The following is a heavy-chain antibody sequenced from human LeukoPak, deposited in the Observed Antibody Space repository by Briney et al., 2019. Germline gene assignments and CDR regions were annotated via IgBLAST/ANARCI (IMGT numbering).Heavy chain of an antibody. V-gene: IGHV4-59*01. CDR1: GGSISSYY. J-gene: IGHJ4*02. CDR3: ARETDGYNANFDY. Sequence: SETLSLTXTVSGGSISSYYWSWIRQPPGKGLEWIGYIYYSGNTNYNPSLKSRVTISLDTSKNQFSLKLSSVSAADTAVYYCARETDGYNANFDYWGQGTLFTVSS. CDR2: IYYSGNT. D-gene: IGHD5-24*01.